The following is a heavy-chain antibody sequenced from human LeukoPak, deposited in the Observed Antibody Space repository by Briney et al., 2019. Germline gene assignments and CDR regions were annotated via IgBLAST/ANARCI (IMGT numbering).Heavy chain of an antibody. J-gene: IGHJ5*02. CDR1: GYTFTSYY. CDR2: INPSGDST. Sequence: ASVKVSCKASGYTFTSYYMHWVRQAPGQGLEWMGIINPSGDSTSYAQKFQGRVTMTRDTSTSTVYMELSSLRSEDTAVYYCASQSGYSGYDPGDGWFDPWGQGTLVTVSS. CDR3: ASQSGYSGYDPGDGWFDP. V-gene: IGHV1-46*01. D-gene: IGHD5-12*01.